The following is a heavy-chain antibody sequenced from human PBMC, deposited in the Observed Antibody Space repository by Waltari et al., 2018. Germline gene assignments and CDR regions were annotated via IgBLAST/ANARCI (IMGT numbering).Heavy chain of an antibody. Sequence: QVQLVQSGAEVKKPGSSVKVSCKASGGTFSSYAISWVRQAPGQGLEWMGGIIPIFGTANYAQKFQGRVTITADESTSTAYMELSSLRSEDTAVYYCARDVGMVQGRRPLVYYYYGMDVWGQGTTVTVSS. CDR3: ARDVGMVQGRRPLVYYYYGMDV. V-gene: IGHV1-69*13. D-gene: IGHD3-10*01. CDR2: IIPIFGTA. CDR1: GGTFSSYA. J-gene: IGHJ6*02.